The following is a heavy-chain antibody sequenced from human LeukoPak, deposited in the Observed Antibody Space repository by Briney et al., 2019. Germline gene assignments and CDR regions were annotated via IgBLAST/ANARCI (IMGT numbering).Heavy chain of an antibody. D-gene: IGHD2-2*01. V-gene: IGHV3-21*01. Sequence: GGSLRLSCAASGFTFSIYWMSWVRQAPGKGLEWVSSISTSGSDIYYADSVKGRFTISRDNAKNSLYLQMNSLRADDTAVYYCARDLVDSSTKWGQGTLVTVSS. CDR2: ISTSGSDI. J-gene: IGHJ4*02. CDR3: ARDLVDSSTK. CDR1: GFTFSIYW.